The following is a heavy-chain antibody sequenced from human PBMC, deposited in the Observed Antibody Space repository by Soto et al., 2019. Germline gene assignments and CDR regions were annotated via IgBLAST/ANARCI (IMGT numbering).Heavy chain of an antibody. D-gene: IGHD2-8*01. J-gene: IGHJ4*02. CDR2: INPSGGST. V-gene: IGHV1-46*01. CDR1: GYTFTSYY. CDR3: ARPHYPGCINAVCYPLDY. Sequence: QVQLVQSGTEVKKPGASVKISCKASGYTFTSYYMHWVRQAPGQGLEWMGIINPSGGSTNYAQKLQGRVAMTRDTSTSTVYMELNSLRSEDTAVYYCARPHYPGCINAVCYPLDYWGQGTLVTVSS.